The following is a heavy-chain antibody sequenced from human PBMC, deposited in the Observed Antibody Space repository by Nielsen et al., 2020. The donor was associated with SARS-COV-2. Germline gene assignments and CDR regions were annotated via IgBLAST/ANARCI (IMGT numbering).Heavy chain of an antibody. CDR2: IWYDGSNK. Sequence: GGSLRLSCAASGFTFSNYGMHWVRQAPGKGLEWLAVIWYDGSNKYYADSVKGRFTISRDNSKNTVYLQMNSLRAEDTAVYYCAKDGIQLWLVAYWGQGTLVTVSS. V-gene: IGHV3-33*06. D-gene: IGHD5-18*01. J-gene: IGHJ4*02. CDR3: AKDGIQLWLVAY. CDR1: GFTFSNYG.